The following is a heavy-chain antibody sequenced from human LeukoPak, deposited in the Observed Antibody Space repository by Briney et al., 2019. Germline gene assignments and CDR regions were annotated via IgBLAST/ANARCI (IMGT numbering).Heavy chain of an antibody. CDR3: AKDYDPYSSIQYYFDY. Sequence: GGSLRLSCAASGFTFSSYGMHWVRQAPGKGLEWVAVISYDGSNKYYADSVKGRFTISRDNSKNTLYLQMNSLRAEDTAVYYCAKDYDPYSSIQYYFDYWGQGTLVTVSS. D-gene: IGHD6-13*01. CDR2: ISYDGSNK. V-gene: IGHV3-30*18. CDR1: GFTFSSYG. J-gene: IGHJ4*02.